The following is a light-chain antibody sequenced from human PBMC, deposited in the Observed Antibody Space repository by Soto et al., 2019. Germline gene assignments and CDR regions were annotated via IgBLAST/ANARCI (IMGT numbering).Light chain of an antibody. V-gene: IGKV3-11*01. CDR1: QSVSSY. J-gene: IGKJ2*01. CDR2: DAS. Sequence: EIVLTQSPATLSLSPGERATLSCRASQSVSSYLAWYQQKPGQAPRLLIYDASNRATGIPARFSGSGSGTDFTLTISSLETEDFAVYYCQKRSNWPPTFGQGTKLEIK. CDR3: QKRSNWPPT.